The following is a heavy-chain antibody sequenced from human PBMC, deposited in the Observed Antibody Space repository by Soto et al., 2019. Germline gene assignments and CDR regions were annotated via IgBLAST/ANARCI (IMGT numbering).Heavy chain of an antibody. D-gene: IGHD3-22*01. V-gene: IGHV3-23*01. J-gene: IGHJ4*02. CDR2: VSDSGGDT. Sequence: GGSLRLSCTASGFIFRNYAMSWVRQGPGKGLEWVSGVSDSGGDTYYADSVKGRFTISRDNSKNTLYLEMNSLRVEDTAVYYCARLVYDSSGYRPGWGQGTLVTVSS. CDR1: GFIFRNYA. CDR3: ARLVYDSSGYRPG.